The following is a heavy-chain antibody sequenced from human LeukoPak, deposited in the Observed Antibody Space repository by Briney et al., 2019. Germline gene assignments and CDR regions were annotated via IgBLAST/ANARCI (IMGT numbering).Heavy chain of an antibody. CDR1: GFTFSDHY. Sequence: SLRLSCAASGFTFSDHYMDWVRQAPGNGLEWLFRTRNRANSYTTEYAASVNSRVTISRDASNNSLFRQMTRLKTEYIGVYYCAREVYYYDRSAYYWYFDLWGRGTLVTVSS. V-gene: IGHV3-72*01. CDR3: AREVYYYDRSAYYWYFDL. D-gene: IGHD3-22*01. CDR2: TRNRANSYTT. J-gene: IGHJ2*01.